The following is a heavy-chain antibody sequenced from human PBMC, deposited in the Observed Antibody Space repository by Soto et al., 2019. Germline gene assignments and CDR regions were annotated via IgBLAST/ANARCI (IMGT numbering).Heavy chain of an antibody. CDR2: MNPNSGNT. J-gene: IGHJ4*02. D-gene: IGHD3-3*01. CDR3: ARRRWTYYDFWSGYWSFDY. Sequence: ASVKVSCKASGYTFTSYDINWVRQATGQGLEWMGWMNPNSGNTGYAQKFQGRVTMTRNTSISTAYMELSSLRSEDTAAYYCARRRWTYYDFWSGYWSFDYWGQGTLVTVSS. V-gene: IGHV1-8*01. CDR1: GYTFTSYD.